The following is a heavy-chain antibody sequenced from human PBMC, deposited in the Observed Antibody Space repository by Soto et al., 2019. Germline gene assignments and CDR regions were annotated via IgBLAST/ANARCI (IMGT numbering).Heavy chain of an antibody. CDR1: GYTFTSYG. J-gene: IGHJ4*02. CDR2: ISAYNGNT. CDR3: ARDSPYCSGGSCFLYFDY. D-gene: IGHD2-15*01. Sequence: ASVKVSCKASGYTFTSYGISWVRQAPGQGLEWMGWISAYNGNTNYAQKLQGRVTMTTDTSTSTAYMELRSLRSDDTAVYYCARDSPYCSGGSCFLYFDYWGQGTLVTVSS. V-gene: IGHV1-18*01.